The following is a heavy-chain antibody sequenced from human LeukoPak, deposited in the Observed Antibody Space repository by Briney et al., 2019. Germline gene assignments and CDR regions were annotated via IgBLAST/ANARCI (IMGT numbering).Heavy chain of an antibody. V-gene: IGHV3-20*04. D-gene: IGHD4-11*01. Sequence: GGSLRLSCAASGFTVSSNYMSWVRQAPGKGLEWVSGINWNGGSTGYADSVKGRFTISRDNAKNSLYLQMNSLRAEDTALYYCARESVATVTKNTVDYYYYYYMDVWGKGTTVTVSS. J-gene: IGHJ6*03. CDR2: INWNGGST. CDR1: GFTVSSNY. CDR3: ARESVATVTKNTVDYYYYYYMDV.